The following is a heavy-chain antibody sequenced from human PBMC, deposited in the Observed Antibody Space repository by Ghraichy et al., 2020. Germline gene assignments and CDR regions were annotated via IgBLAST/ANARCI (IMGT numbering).Heavy chain of an antibody. CDR1: GGSFSGYY. CDR3: ATRWAYINYRWFDP. V-gene: IGHV4-34*01. CDR2: INHSGST. Sequence: SETLSLTCAVYGGSFSGYYWSWIRQPPGKGLEWIGEINHSGSTNYNPSLKSRVTISVDTSKNQFSLKLSSVTAADTAVYYCATRWAYINYRWFDPWGQGTLVTVSS. D-gene: IGHD4-11*01. J-gene: IGHJ5*02.